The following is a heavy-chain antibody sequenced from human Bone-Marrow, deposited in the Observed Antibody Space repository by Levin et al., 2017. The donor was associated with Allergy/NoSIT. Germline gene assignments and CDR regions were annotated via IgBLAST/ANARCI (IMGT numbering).Heavy chain of an antibody. V-gene: IGHV2-5*01. CDR1: GFSLSTSGVG. Sequence: KKSGPTLVKPTQTLTLTCTFSGFSLSTSGVGVGWIRQPPGKALEWLALIYWNDDKRYSPSLKSRLTITKDTSKNQVVLTMTNMDPVDTATYYCARLYYYDSSGYYRVPDYWGQGTLVTVSS. CDR2: IYWNDDK. D-gene: IGHD3-22*01. CDR3: ARLYYYDSSGYYRVPDY. J-gene: IGHJ4*02.